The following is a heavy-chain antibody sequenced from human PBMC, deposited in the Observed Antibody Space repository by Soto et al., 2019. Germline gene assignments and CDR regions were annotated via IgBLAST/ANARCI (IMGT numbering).Heavy chain of an antibody. D-gene: IGHD3-10*01. Sequence: QVQLQESGPGLVKPSETLSLTCTVSGGSISSYYWSWIRQLPGKGLEWIGYIYHRGTTNYSPSLKSRVTISADMSKSQFSLKLSSVTAADTAVYYCARAIRRGGGFDYWGQGTLVTVSS. V-gene: IGHV4-59*01. CDR1: GGSISSYY. J-gene: IGHJ4*02. CDR3: ARAIRRGGGFDY. CDR2: IYHRGTT.